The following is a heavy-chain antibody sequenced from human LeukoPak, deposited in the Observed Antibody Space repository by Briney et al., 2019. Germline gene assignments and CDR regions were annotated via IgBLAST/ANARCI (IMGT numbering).Heavy chain of an antibody. CDR3: ARECSGGSCYEP. Sequence: PSQTLSLTCTVSGGSISSGGYYWSWIRQHPGKGLEWIGYIYYSGSTYYNPSLKSRVTISVDTSKNQFSLKLSSVTAADTAVYYCARECSGGSCYEPWGQGTLVTVSS. CDR1: GGSISSGGYY. D-gene: IGHD2-15*01. J-gene: IGHJ5*02. CDR2: IYYSGST. V-gene: IGHV4-31*03.